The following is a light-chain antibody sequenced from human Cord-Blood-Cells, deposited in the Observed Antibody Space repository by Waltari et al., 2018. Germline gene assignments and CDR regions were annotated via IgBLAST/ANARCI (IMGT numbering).Light chain of an antibody. V-gene: IGKV3-20*01. CDR1: QSVSSNY. CDR3: QQYGSSPYT. CDR2: GAS. Sequence: EIVLTQSSGTLSLSPGDRATLSCSASQSVSSNYLAWDQQKTGQGPGLLISGASSRATGIPDRSSGSGSGLDFTLTNSRLAPEDFAVYYCQQYGSSPYTFGQGTKLEIK. J-gene: IGKJ2*01.